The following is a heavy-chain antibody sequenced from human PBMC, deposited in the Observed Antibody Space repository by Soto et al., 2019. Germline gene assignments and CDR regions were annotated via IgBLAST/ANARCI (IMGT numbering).Heavy chain of an antibody. CDR2: IIPIFGTA. CDR1: GGTFSSYS. V-gene: IGHV1-69*01. Sequence: QVQLVQSGAEVKKPGSSVKVSCKASGGTFSSYSINWVRQAPGQGLEWMGEIIPIFGTANYAQKFQGRVTNTADESKNTAYLEVGSLESWDTAVYYCARDGGRHSGGIDYWGQGTLVTVSS. CDR3: ARDGGRHSGGIDY. J-gene: IGHJ4*02. D-gene: IGHD1-26*01.